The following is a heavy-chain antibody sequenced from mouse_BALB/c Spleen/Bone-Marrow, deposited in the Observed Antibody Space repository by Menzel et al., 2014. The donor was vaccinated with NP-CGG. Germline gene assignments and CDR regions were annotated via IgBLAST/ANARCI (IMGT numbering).Heavy chain of an antibody. CDR2: IRLESNNYAT. CDR3: TRRGRVYAMDY. V-gene: IGHV6-6*02. J-gene: IGHJ4*01. CDR1: GFTFSNYW. Sequence: EVKLMESGGGLVQPGGSMQLSCVVSGFTFSNYWMNWVRQSPEKGLEWVAEIRLESNNYATPYAESVKGRFTNSREDSKSRVYLQMNNCRAEDTGIYYCTRRGRVYAMDYWGQGTPVTVSS.